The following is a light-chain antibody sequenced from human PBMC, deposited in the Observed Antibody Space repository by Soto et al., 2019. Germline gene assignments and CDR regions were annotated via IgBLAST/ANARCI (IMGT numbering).Light chain of an antibody. CDR2: GAS. V-gene: IGKV3-20*01. J-gene: IGKJ1*01. Sequence: EIVLTQSPDTLSLSQGERATLSCRASQSISSSHLAWYQQKPGQAPMLLIYGASNRATGIPDRFSGSGSGTDFTLTISRLEPGDFAVYYCQQYATSPRTFVQGTKVEIK. CDR3: QQYATSPRT. CDR1: QSISSSH.